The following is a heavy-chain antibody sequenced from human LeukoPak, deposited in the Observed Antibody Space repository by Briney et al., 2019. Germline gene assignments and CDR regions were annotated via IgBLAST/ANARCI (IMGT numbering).Heavy chain of an antibody. CDR1: GGSISSGGYY. Sequence: SQTLSLTCTVSGGSISSGGYYWSWIRQHPGKGLEWIGYIYYSGSTYYNPSLKSRVTISVDTSKNQFSLKLSSVTAADTAVYYCARSGGGYVVVVPAAPGRWFDPWGQGTLVTVSS. J-gene: IGHJ5*02. CDR3: ARSGGGYVVVVPAAPGRWFDP. V-gene: IGHV4-31*03. D-gene: IGHD2-2*01. CDR2: IYYSGST.